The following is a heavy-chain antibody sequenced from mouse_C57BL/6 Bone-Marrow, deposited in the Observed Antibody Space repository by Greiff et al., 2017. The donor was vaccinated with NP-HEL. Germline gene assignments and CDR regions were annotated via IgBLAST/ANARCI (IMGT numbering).Heavy chain of an antibody. CDR1: GYTFTSYW. CDR2: IDPSDSYT. Sequence: QVHVKQPGAELVKPGASVKLSCKASGYTFTSYWMQWVKQRPGQGLEWIGEIDPSDSYTNYNQKFKGKATLTVDTSSSTAYMQLSSLTSEDSAVYYCARGGTVVAPFDYWGQGTTLTVSS. V-gene: IGHV1-50*01. CDR3: ARGGTVVAPFDY. J-gene: IGHJ2*01. D-gene: IGHD1-1*01.